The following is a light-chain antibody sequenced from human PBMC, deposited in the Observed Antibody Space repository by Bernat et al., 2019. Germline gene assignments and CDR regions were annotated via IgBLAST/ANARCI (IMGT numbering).Light chain of an antibody. Sequence: DIVLTQTPLSLSVTPGQPASISCKSSQSLLRSDEKTTLYWYLQKPGQPPQLLIYEVSNRFYGVPERFGGSGSGAAFTLKNRRVETADVGIYYCMQSTLRPLTFVQGTKVEIK. CDR1: QSLLRSDEKTT. CDR2: EVS. J-gene: IGKJ1*01. V-gene: IGKV2D-29*01. CDR3: MQSTLRPLT.